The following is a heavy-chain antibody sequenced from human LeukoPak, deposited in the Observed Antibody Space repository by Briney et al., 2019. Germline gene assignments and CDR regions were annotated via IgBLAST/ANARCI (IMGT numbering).Heavy chain of an antibody. CDR2: INHSGST. Sequence: SETLSLTCAVYGGSFSGYYWSWIRQPPGKGLEWIGEINHSGSTNYNPSLKSRVTISVDTSKNQFSLKLSSETAADTAVYYCARVGRNDGYNYPDFDYWGQGTLVTVSS. V-gene: IGHV4-34*01. CDR3: ARVGRNDGYNYPDFDY. J-gene: IGHJ4*02. CDR1: GGSFSGYY. D-gene: IGHD5-24*01.